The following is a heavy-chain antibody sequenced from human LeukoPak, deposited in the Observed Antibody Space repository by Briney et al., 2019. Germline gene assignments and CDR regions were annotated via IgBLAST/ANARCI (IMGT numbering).Heavy chain of an antibody. V-gene: IGHV3-48*01. Sequence: PGGSLRLFCAASAFTFSDYSMNWVRQAPGKGLEWISYISGRSSTIYYADSVRGRFTISRDNAKNSMYLQMNSLRAEDTAVYYCARDRLTSGSYFFDYWGQGTLVTVSS. CDR3: ARDRLTSGSYFFDY. D-gene: IGHD1-26*01. CDR1: AFTFSDYS. CDR2: ISGRSSTI. J-gene: IGHJ4*02.